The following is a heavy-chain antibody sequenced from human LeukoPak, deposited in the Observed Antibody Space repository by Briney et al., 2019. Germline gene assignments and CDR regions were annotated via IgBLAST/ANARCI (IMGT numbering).Heavy chain of an antibody. J-gene: IGHJ4*02. D-gene: IGHD5-18*01. CDR1: GFTLSTNC. CDR2: IYSGGTT. V-gene: IGHV3-53*04. Sequence: GGSLRLSCAASGFTLSTNCMTWVSQAPGKGLEWGSTIYSGGTTYYSDSVMGRFTISRHNSRNTLYLQMNSLRAEDTAVYYCARVDTVMAYYFDLWGQGTLVTVSS. CDR3: ARVDTVMAYYFDL.